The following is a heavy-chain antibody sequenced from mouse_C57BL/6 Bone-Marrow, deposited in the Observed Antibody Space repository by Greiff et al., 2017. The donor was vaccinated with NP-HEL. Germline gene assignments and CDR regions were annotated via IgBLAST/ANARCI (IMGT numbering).Heavy chain of an antibody. Sequence: EVQLVESGGGLVKPGGSLKLSCAASGFTFSSYAMSWVRQTPEKRLEWVATISDGGSYTYYPDNVKGRFTISRDNAKNNLYLQMSHLKSEDTAMYYCARITTVVAYFDVWGTGTTVTVSS. CDR3: ARITTVVAYFDV. J-gene: IGHJ1*03. CDR1: GFTFSSYA. D-gene: IGHD1-1*01. CDR2: ISDGGSYT. V-gene: IGHV5-4*01.